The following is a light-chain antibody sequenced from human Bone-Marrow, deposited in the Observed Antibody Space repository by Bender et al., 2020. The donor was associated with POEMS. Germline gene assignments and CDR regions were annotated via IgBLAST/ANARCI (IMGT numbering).Light chain of an antibody. V-gene: IGLV1-44*01. CDR2: NNS. Sequence: QSVLTQPPAASGTPGQRGTSAGSGSSSKFGSDPGNGDQQRPGAAPKLVSFNNSQRPSGVPDRFSGSNSGTSASLAISALLSDDEADFSCATWYDSLNGWVFGGGTKLTVL. CDR1: SSKFGSDP. CDR3: ATWYDSLNGWV. J-gene: IGLJ3*02.